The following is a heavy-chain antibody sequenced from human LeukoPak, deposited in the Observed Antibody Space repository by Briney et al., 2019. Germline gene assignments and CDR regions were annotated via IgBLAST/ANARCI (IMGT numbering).Heavy chain of an antibody. J-gene: IGHJ4*02. Sequence: ASVKVSCKASGYTFTSYGISWVRQATGQGLEWMGWMNPNSGNTGYAQKFQGRVTMTRNTSISTAYMELSSLRSEDTAVYYCARAPRFDWLPRLQYYFDYWGQGTLVTVSS. CDR3: ARAPRFDWLPRLQYYFDY. D-gene: IGHD3-9*01. CDR2: MNPNSGNT. V-gene: IGHV1-8*02. CDR1: GYTFTSYG.